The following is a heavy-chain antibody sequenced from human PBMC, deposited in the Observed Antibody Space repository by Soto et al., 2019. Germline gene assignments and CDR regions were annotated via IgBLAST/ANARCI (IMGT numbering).Heavy chain of an antibody. CDR3: ARGPTITTNYYFGMDV. J-gene: IGHJ6*02. CDR1: GFTFSDHY. Sequence: PGGSLRLSCAASGFTFSDHYMDWVRQAPGKGLEWVGRTRNKPNSYTTEYAASVKGRFTISRDDSKNSLYLQMNSLKTEDTAVYYCARGPTITTNYYFGMDVWGQGTTVTVSS. CDR2: TRNKPNSYTT. D-gene: IGHD1-20*01. V-gene: IGHV3-72*01.